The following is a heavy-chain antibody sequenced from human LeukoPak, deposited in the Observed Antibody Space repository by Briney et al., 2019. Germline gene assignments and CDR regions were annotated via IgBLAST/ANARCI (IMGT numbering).Heavy chain of an antibody. Sequence: KPSETLSLTCAVYGGSFSGYYWSWIRQPPGKGLEWIGEINHSGSTNYNPSLKSRVTISVDTSKNQFSLKLSSVTAADTAVYYCASGPRMVRGVRVYFDYWGQGTLVTVSS. CDR3: ASGPRMVRGVRVYFDY. CDR2: INHSGST. CDR1: GGSFSGYY. V-gene: IGHV4-34*01. J-gene: IGHJ4*02. D-gene: IGHD3-10*01.